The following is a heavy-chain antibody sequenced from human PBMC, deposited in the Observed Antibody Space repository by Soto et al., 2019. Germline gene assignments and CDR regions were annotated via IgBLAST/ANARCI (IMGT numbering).Heavy chain of an antibody. V-gene: IGHV3-23*01. CDR2: ISGSGFKK. J-gene: IGHJ5*02. CDR1: CCFFEAFG. Sequence: LSLSCPSSCCFFEAFGMSWVRQAPGKGVEWISSISGSGFKKYYADSVKGRFTISRDNSKSTVYLELNNLSAEDTAVYHCAKNQGVELVPLDTVDWFDPWGQGSVVTVSS. D-gene: IGHD1-26*01. CDR3: AKNQGVELVPLDTVDWFDP.